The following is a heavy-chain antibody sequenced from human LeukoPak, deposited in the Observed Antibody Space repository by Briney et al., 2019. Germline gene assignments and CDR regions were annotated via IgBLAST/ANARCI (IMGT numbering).Heavy chain of an antibody. J-gene: IGHJ4*02. CDR3: AREPSPYDSSGNFDY. CDR1: GFTFSSYG. CDR2: IWYDGSNK. D-gene: IGHD3-22*01. V-gene: IGHV3-30*19. Sequence: GRSLRLSCAASGFTFSSYGMHWVRQAPGKGLEWVAVIWYDGSNKYYADSVKGRFTISRDNSKNTLYLQMNSLRAEDTAVYYCAREPSPYDSSGNFDYWGQGTLVTVSS.